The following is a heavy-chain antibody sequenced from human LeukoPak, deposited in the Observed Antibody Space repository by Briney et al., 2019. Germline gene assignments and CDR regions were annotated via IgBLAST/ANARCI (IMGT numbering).Heavy chain of an antibody. CDR3: ASPGRSPYSYGYGGPFDY. V-gene: IGHV3-11*04. Sequence: GGSLRLSCAASGFTFSDYYMSWIRQAPGKGLEWVSYISSSGSTIYYADSVKGRFTISRDNSKNTLYLQMNSLRAEDTAVYYCASPGRSPYSYGYGGPFDYWGQGTLVTVSS. CDR2: ISSSGSTI. CDR1: GFTFSDYY. D-gene: IGHD5-18*01. J-gene: IGHJ4*02.